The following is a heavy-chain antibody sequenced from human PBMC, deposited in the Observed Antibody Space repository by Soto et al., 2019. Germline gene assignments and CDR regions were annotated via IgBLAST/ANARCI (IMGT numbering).Heavy chain of an antibody. V-gene: IGHV3-7*01. J-gene: IGHJ4*02. CDR3: ARDPTGYSSGWFDY. CDR2: IRQDGSDK. CDR1: GFTFSSYW. Sequence: GGSLSLSCAASGFTFSSYWMSWVRQAPGKGLEWVANIRQDGSDKNYVDSVRGRFTISRDNAKNSLYLQMSSLRAEDTAVYYCARDPTGYSSGWFDYWGQGTLVTVSS. D-gene: IGHD6-19*01.